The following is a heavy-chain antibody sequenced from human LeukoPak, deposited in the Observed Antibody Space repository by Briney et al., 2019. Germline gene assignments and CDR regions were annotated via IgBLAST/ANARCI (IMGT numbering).Heavy chain of an antibody. J-gene: IGHJ4*02. Sequence: GGSLRLSCAASGFTFSNFAMSWVRQAPGKGLEWVSAISGSGGSTYYADSVKGRFTISRDNSKNTTYLKMNSLRAEDTAVYYCAKDQWELPQEGAPGYWGQGTLVTVSS. CDR2: ISGSGGST. V-gene: IGHV3-23*01. D-gene: IGHD1-26*01. CDR1: GFTFSNFA. CDR3: AKDQWELPQEGAPGY.